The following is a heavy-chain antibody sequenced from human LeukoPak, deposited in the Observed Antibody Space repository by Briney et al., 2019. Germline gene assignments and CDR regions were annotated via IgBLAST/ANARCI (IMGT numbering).Heavy chain of an antibody. V-gene: IGHV3-74*01. CDR3: ARGYGSSRGWY. CDR1: GFTFSSYW. J-gene: IGHJ4*02. D-gene: IGHD6-6*01. CDR2: INSDGSSA. Sequence: PGGSLRLSCAASGFTFSSYWMYWVRQAPGKGLVWVSRINSDGSSASYADSVKGRFTISRDNAKNTLYLQMNSLRAEDTAVYYCARGYGSSRGWYWGQGTLVTVSS.